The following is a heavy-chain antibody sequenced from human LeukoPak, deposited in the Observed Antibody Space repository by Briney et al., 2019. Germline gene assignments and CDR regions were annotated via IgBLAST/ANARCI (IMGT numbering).Heavy chain of an antibody. CDR1: GYTFTTYY. Sequence: GASVKVSCKTSGYTFTTYYFHWVRQAPGQGLEWMGWIDPRSGGTKYAPKFRDRVTMTRDTSTSTAYMELSRLRFDDTAMYYCATSPAAKVDYWGQGTLVTVSS. CDR3: ATSPAAKVDY. CDR2: IDPRSGGT. J-gene: IGHJ4*02. V-gene: IGHV1-2*02. D-gene: IGHD2-2*01.